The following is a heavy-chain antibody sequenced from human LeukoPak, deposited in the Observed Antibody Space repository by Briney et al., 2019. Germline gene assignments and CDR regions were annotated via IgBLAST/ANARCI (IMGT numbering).Heavy chain of an antibody. J-gene: IGHJ4*02. D-gene: IGHD6-6*01. CDR1: GYTFTGYY. CDR3: ARGPSFRSIAARTGFDY. V-gene: IGHV1-2*02. CDR2: INPNSGGT. Sequence: GASVKVSCKASGYTFTGYYMHWVRQAPGQGLEWMGWINPNSGGTNYAQKFQGRVTMTRDTSISTAYMELSRLRSDDTAVYYCARGPSFRSIAARTGFDYWGQGTLVTVSS.